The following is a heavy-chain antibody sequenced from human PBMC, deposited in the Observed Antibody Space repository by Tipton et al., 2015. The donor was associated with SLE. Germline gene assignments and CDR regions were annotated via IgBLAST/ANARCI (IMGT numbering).Heavy chain of an antibody. CDR1: GFTFSDYY. D-gene: IGHD4-23*01. CDR3: ARGRDYGGNIDAFDI. J-gene: IGHJ3*02. CDR2: ISSSGNTI. V-gene: IGHV3-11*01. Sequence: SLRLSCAASGFTFSDYYMTWIRQAPGKGLEWVSYISSSGNTIYYADSVKGRFTISRDNAKNSLYLQMNSLRAEYTAVYYCARGRDYGGNIDAFDIWGQGTMVTVSS.